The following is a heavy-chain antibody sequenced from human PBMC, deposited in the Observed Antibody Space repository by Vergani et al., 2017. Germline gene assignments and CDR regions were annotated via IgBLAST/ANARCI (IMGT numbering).Heavy chain of an antibody. V-gene: IGHV5-51*01. Sequence: EVQLVQSGAEVKKPGESLKISCKGFGYRFSSSWIVWVRQLPGKGLEWMGIIFPDDSYTRYSPSFQGQVTISADKSISTVYLLWNSLKASDTAMYYCASRRTLQREFDIWGQGTLVTVSS. CDR1: GYRFSSSW. J-gene: IGHJ4*02. CDR2: IFPDDSYT. D-gene: IGHD5-24*01. CDR3: ASRRTLQREFDI.